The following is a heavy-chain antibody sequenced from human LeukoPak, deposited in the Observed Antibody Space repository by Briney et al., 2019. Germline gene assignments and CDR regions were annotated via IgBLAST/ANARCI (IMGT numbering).Heavy chain of an antibody. J-gene: IGHJ4*02. CDR3: ARQVDTTMALPYY. D-gene: IGHD5-18*01. CDR2: ISTYNYNT. V-gene: IGHV1-18*01. Sequence: ASVKVSCKTSGYTFTSYGVSWVRQAPGQRLEWMGWISTYNYNTNYAQKFRGRVTLTKDTSTSTVYMELRSLRSDDTAIYYCARQVDTTMALPYYWGQGTLVTVSS. CDR1: GYTFTSYG.